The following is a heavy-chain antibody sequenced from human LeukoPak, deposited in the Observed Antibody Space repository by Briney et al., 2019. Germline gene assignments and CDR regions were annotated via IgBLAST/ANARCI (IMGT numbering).Heavy chain of an antibody. J-gene: IGHJ3*02. D-gene: IGHD3-22*01. Sequence: SETLSLTCTVSGGSISSSNYYWGWIRQPAGKGLEWIGRIYASGSTNYNPSLKSRVTISADTSKNQFSLKLSSVTAADTAVYYCARPSTYYYDSSGHGAFDIWGQGTMVTVSS. CDR2: IYASGST. V-gene: IGHV4-61*02. CDR1: GGSISSSNYY. CDR3: ARPSTYYYDSSGHGAFDI.